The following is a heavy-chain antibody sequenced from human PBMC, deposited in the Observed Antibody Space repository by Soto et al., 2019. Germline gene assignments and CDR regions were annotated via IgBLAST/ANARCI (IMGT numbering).Heavy chain of an antibody. CDR1: GYTFTGYY. V-gene: IGHV1-2*02. J-gene: IGHJ4*02. D-gene: IGHD4-4*01. CDR3: ARAGYSQFMRPDY. CDR2: INPNSGGT. Sequence: ASVKVSCKASGYTFTGYYMHWVRQAPGRGLEWMGWINPNSGGTNYAQKFQGRVTMTRDTSISTAYMELSRLRSDDTAVYYCARAGYSQFMRPDYWGQGTLVTVSS.